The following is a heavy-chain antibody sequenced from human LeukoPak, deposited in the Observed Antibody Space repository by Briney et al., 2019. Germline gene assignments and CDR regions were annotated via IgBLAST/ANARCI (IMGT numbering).Heavy chain of an antibody. D-gene: IGHD4-17*01. CDR1: GGSISSSSYY. CDR3: ARGHYGDPDGGLGY. Sequence: SETLSLTCTVSGGSISSSSYYWGWIRQPPGKGLEWIGSIYYSGSTYYNPSLKSRVTISVDTSKNQFSLKLSSVTAADTAVYYCARGHYGDPDGGLGYWGQGTLVTVSS. V-gene: IGHV4-39*07. CDR2: IYYSGST. J-gene: IGHJ4*02.